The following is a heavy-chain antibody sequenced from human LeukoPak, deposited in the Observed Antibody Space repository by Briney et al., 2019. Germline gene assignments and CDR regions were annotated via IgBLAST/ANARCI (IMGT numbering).Heavy chain of an antibody. CDR2: IYYSGST. V-gene: IGHV4-30-4*01. J-gene: IGHJ2*01. Sequence: SQTLSLTCTVSGGSISSGDYYWSWIRHPPGKGLEWIGYIYYSGSTYYNPTLKCRVTISVDKSQNQFSLTLSSVTAADTAGYSCARASSYYAGRSYRKRGWYFDLCGRGTLVTLSS. CDR1: GGSISSGDYY. D-gene: IGHD3-16*02. CDR3: ARASSYYAGRSYRKRGWYFDL.